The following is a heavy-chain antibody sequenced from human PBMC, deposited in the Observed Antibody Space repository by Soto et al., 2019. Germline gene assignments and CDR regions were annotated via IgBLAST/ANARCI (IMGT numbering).Heavy chain of an antibody. CDR3: ARHSNLDWLLPFDY. D-gene: IGHD3-9*01. CDR2: IFHSGST. V-gene: IGHV4-30-2*01. CDR1: GGSISSGGYS. J-gene: IGHJ4*02. Sequence: SETLSLTCAVSGGSISSGGYSWSWIRQPPGKGLEWIGYIFHSGSTYYNPSLKSRVTISVDTSKNQFSLKLSSVTAADTAVYYCARHSNLDWLLPFDYWSQGTLVTVSS.